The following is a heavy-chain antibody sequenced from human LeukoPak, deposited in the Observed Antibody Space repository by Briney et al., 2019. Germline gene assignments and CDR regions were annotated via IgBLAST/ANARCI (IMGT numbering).Heavy chain of an antibody. Sequence: ASVKVSCKASGYTFTDYYMHWVRQAPGQGLEWMGWINPNSGGTNYAQRFQGRVTMTRDTSDSTVYMELSSLRSGDKALYYCARGDGSAPNYFYYWGQGTLVTVSS. V-gene: IGHV1-2*02. D-gene: IGHD3-10*01. CDR1: GYTFTDYY. J-gene: IGHJ4*02. CDR3: ARGDGSAPNYFYY. CDR2: INPNSGGT.